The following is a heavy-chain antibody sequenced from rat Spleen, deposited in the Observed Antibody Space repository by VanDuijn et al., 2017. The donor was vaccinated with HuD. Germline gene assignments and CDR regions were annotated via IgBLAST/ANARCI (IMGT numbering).Heavy chain of an antibody. J-gene: IGHJ2*01. D-gene: IGHD2-5*01. V-gene: IGHV3-1*01. CDR3: ARYRDTYGNVGIFDY. CDR1: GYSIKSSY. CDR2: IGYSGDT. Sequence: EVQLQESGPGLVKPSQSLSLTCSVTGYSIKSSYRWNWIRKFPGNKMEWIGYIGYSGDTGYHPSLKSRLSITRDTSKNQFFLQLNSVSTEDTAIYYGARYRDTYGNVGIFDYWGQGVMVTVSS.